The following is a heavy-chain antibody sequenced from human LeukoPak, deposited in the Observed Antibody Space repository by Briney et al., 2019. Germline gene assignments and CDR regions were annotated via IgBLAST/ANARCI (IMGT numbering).Heavy chain of an antibody. V-gene: IGHV4-38-2*02. CDR3: ARLHFGGNYGYYYYYMDV. D-gene: IGHD4-23*01. CDR2: IYHSGST. Sequence: SETLSLTCTVSGYSISSGYYWGWLRQPPGKGLEWIGSIYHSGSTYYNPSLKSRVTISVDTSKNQFSLKLSSVTAADTAVYYCARLHFGGNYGYYYYYMDVWGKGTTVTISS. J-gene: IGHJ6*03. CDR1: GYSISSGYY.